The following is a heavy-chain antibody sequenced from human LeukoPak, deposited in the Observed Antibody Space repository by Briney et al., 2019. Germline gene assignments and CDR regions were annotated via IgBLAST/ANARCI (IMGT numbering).Heavy chain of an antibody. CDR2: IRTKATSYDA. J-gene: IGHJ4*02. V-gene: IGHV3-73*01. CDR1: GFTFSGSP. D-gene: IGHD2-21*01. Sequence: GRSLRLSCAASGFTFSGSPMHWVRQASGKGLEWVGRIRTKATSYDAAYAASVKGRFTISRDDSKNTAYLQMNSLKTEDTAMYYCSREGCGATGCYTNDYWGQGTLVTVSS. CDR3: SREGCGATGCYTNDY.